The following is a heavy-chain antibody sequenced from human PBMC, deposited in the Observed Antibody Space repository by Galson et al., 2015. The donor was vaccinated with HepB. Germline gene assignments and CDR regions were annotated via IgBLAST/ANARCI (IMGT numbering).Heavy chain of an antibody. V-gene: IGHV3-30-3*01. CDR1: GLTFSTYA. CDR3: ARDLRPHAIYGMDV. J-gene: IGHJ6*02. CDR2: ISYGGSNT. Sequence: SLRLSCAASGLTFSTYALHWVRQAPGKGLEWVSVISYGGSNTFYADPVKGRFTISRDNSKSTLSLQMNSLRTEDTAVYYCARDLRPHAIYGMDVWGQGTTVTVSS.